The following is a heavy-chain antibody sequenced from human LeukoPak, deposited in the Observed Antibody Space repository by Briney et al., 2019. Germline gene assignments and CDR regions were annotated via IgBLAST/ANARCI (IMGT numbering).Heavy chain of an antibody. D-gene: IGHD2-2*01. CDR1: GGSISSYY. V-gene: IGHV4-4*07. J-gene: IGHJ5*02. CDR2: IYTSGST. CDR3: ARDVVVVPAAIAYNWFDP. Sequence: SETLPLTCTVSGGSISSYYWSWIRQPAGKGLEWIGRIYTSGSTNYNPSLKSRVTMSVDTSKNQFSLKLSSVTAADTAVYYCARDVVVVPAAIAYNWFDPWGQGTLVTVSS.